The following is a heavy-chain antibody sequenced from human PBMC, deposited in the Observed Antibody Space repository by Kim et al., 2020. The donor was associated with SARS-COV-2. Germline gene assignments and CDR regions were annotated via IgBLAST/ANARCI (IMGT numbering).Heavy chain of an antibody. D-gene: IGHD3-10*01. V-gene: IGHV1-18*01. CDR1: GYTFTSYG. J-gene: IGHJ6*02. CDR2: ISAYNGNT. CDR3: ARVNYYGSGSYYKEYYYYYYGMDV. Sequence: ASVKVSCKASGYTFTSYGISWVRQAPGQGLEWMGWISAYNGNTNYAQKLQGRVTMTTDTSTSTAYMELRSLRSDDTAVYYCARVNYYGSGSYYKEYYYYYYGMDVWGQGTTVTVSS.